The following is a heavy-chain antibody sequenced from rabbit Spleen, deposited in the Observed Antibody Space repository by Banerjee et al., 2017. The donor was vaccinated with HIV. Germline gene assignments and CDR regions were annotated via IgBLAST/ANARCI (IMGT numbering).Heavy chain of an antibody. J-gene: IGHJ4*01. CDR2: IAGRSGST. CDR1: GFSFSSSDY. D-gene: IGHD2-1*01. V-gene: IGHV1S40*01. CDR3: ARDSYDDYDGYGRFGL. Sequence: QSLEESGGDLVQPEGSLTLTCTASGFSFSSSDYMCWVRQAPGKGLEWISCIAGRSGSTYYTNWAKGRFTISKTSSTTVTLQMTSLTGANTATYFCARDSYDDYDGYGRFGLWGPGTLVTVS.